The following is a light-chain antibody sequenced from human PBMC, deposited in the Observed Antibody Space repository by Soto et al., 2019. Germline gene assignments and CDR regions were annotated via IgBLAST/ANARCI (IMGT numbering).Light chain of an antibody. Sequence: DIQMTQSPSSLSASVGDRVTITCRASQSITSYLNWLQQKPGKAPKLLIYAASSLQSGVPSRFSGSGSGTDFTLTISSLQPEDFAIYYCQQSYSTPLTFGGGTKVETK. J-gene: IGKJ4*01. CDR3: QQSYSTPLT. V-gene: IGKV1-39*01. CDR2: AAS. CDR1: QSITSY.